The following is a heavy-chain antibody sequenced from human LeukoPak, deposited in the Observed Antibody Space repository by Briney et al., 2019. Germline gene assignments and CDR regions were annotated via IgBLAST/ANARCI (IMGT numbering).Heavy chain of an antibody. V-gene: IGHV1-18*01. CDR2: ISAYHGKT. CDR1: GYTFSTFG. J-gene: IGHJ3*01. CDR3: ARDSPFLVPGTGDAFDV. Sequence: GASVKVSCKASGYTFSTFGISWVRQAPGQGLEWMGWISAYHGKTNFAQRFQGRVTLTTESSTSTAYMELRSLRSDATAMYYCARDSPFLVPGTGDAFDVWGQGTTVSVSS. D-gene: IGHD6-19*01.